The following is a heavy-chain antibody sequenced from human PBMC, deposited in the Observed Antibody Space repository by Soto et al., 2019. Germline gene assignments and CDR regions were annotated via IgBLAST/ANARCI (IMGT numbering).Heavy chain of an antibody. CDR2: ISVFNGNT. CDR1: GYTFTGYG. CDR3: GRDGSGGIIDS. Sequence: QVQLVQSGAEVKKPGASVKVSCKTSGYTFTGYGINWVRQAPGHGLEWMGWISVFNGNTKYGQKIQERVIMTTDTSTSTAYMELRSLRSDDTAVYFCGRDGSGGIIDSWGQGTMLIVSS. J-gene: IGHJ3*01. D-gene: IGHD2-15*01. V-gene: IGHV1-18*01.